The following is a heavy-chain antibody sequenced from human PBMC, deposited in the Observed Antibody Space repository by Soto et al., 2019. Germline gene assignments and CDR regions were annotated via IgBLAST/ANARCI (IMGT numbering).Heavy chain of an antibody. CDR3: ASRVKDGMDGAAEF. J-gene: IGHJ4*02. V-gene: IGHV1-69*01. D-gene: IGHD3-10*01. Sequence: QVQLVQSGAEVKKPGSSVKVSCKASGGTFSTFVISWVRQAPGQGLEWVGGIVPLLRKADYAQKFQDRVTIIADESTSTADMEMSSLRSVDTAMYYCASRVKDGMDGAAEFWGLGTQVTVSS. CDR2: IVPLLRKA. CDR1: GGTFSTFV.